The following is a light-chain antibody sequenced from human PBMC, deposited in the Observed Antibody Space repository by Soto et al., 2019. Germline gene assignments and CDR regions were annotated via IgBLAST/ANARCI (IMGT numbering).Light chain of an antibody. Sequence: EIVLTQTPLSLSVTPGQPASISCKSSQSLLHSDGKTYLYWYLQRPGQPPQALMYEASNRFSGVPDRFSGSGSGTEFTLKISRVEADDVGVYYCMQGRQFPRTLGQGTKAEIK. V-gene: IGKV2D-29*01. J-gene: IGKJ1*01. CDR3: MQGRQFPRT. CDR1: QSLLHSDGKTY. CDR2: EAS.